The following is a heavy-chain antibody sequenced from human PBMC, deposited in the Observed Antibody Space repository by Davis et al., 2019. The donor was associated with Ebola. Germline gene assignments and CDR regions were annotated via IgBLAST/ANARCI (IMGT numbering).Heavy chain of an antibody. J-gene: IGHJ6*03. V-gene: IGHV4-4*02. CDR3: ARGVIGSSSEGVAYYYYYMDV. Sequence: PSETLSLTCAVSGGSISSSNWWSWVRQPPGKGLEWIGEINHSGSTNYNPSLKSRVTISVDTSKNQFSLKLSSVTAADTAVYYCARGVIGSSSEGVAYYYYYMDVWGKGTTVTVSS. CDR2: INHSGST. CDR1: GGSISSSNW. D-gene: IGHD6-6*01.